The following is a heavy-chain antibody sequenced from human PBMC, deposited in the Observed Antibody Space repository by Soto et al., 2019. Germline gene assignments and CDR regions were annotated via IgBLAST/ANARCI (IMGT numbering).Heavy chain of an antibody. Sequence: QVQLVQSGAEVKKTGSSVKVSCKAAGGTFSSYAISWVRQAPGQGLEWMGGIIPISGTANYAQKFQGRVTITADESTLTAYMDLSSLRSEDTGVYYCARKTTGAWYFDLWGRGPVVTVSS. J-gene: IGHJ2*01. V-gene: IGHV1-69*01. CDR2: IIPISGTA. CDR3: ARKTTGAWYFDL. CDR1: GGTFSSYA. D-gene: IGHD4-17*01.